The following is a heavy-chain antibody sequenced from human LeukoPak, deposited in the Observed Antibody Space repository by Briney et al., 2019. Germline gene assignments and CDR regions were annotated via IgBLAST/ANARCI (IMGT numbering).Heavy chain of an antibody. D-gene: IGHD2-8*01. J-gene: IGHJ6*02. CDR3: AREHDEVSIYYNCGMDV. V-gene: IGHV3-21*01. CDR1: GFTFSSYS. Sequence: GGSLRLSCAASGFTFSSYSMHWVRQAPGKGLEWVSSINSSSSYIYYADSVKGRFTISRDNAKNSLYLQLNSLRAEDTAVYYCAREHDEVSIYYNCGMDVGGQGTTVTVPS. CDR2: INSSSSYI.